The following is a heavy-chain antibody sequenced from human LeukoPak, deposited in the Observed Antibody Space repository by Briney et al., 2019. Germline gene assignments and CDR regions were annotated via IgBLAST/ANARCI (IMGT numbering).Heavy chain of an antibody. CDR1: GFTFSSYT. CDR3: ARDRWGYSYGGD. J-gene: IGHJ4*02. D-gene: IGHD5-18*01. V-gene: IGHV3-21*01. Sequence: GGSLRLSCAAAGFTFSSYTMNWVRQAPGKGLEWVSSISGRSSYIYYVDSVKGRFTISRDNAKNSLHLQMNSLRAEDTAVYYCARDRWGYSYGGDWGQGTLVTVSS. CDR2: ISGRSSYI.